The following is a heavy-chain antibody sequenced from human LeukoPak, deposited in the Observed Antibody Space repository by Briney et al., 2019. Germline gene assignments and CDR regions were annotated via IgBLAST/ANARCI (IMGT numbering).Heavy chain of an antibody. CDR3: ARDSYYYDSIGYYDAFDI. D-gene: IGHD3-22*01. J-gene: IGHJ3*02. V-gene: IGHV3-53*01. CDR2: IYSDGTT. CDR1: GFTVSSIY. Sequence: GGSLRLSCAASGFTVSSIYMSWVRQAPGKGLEWVSVIYSDGTTYYEDSVKGRFTISTDNSKNSLYLQMNSLRAEDPAVYYCARDSYYYDSIGYYDAFDIWGQGTMVTVSS.